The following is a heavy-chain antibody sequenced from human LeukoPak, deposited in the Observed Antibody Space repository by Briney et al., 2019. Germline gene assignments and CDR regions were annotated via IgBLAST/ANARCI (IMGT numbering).Heavy chain of an antibody. CDR3: ARLGDFWSGYYRWDWFDP. D-gene: IGHD3-3*01. V-gene: IGHV4-59*01. CDR2: IYNSGST. J-gene: IGHJ5*02. CDR1: GGSTGSYS. Sequence: MSSETLSLTCTVSGGSTGSYSWSWFGHPPGKGWEWIGYIYNSGSTNYNPSLKSRVTISVDTSKNQFSLKLSSVTAADTAVYYCARLGDFWSGYYRWDWFDPWGQGTLVTVSS.